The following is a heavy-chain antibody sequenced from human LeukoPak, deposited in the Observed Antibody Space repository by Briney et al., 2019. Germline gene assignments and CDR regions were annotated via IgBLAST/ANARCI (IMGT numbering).Heavy chain of an antibody. CDR1: GFTFSSYW. D-gene: IGHD2-15*01. V-gene: IGHV3-7*01. CDR3: ASTVCSGGSCYPH. CDR2: IKQDGSEK. J-gene: IGHJ4*02. Sequence: GGSLRLSCAASGFTFSSYWMSWVRQAPGKGLEWVANIKQDGSEKYYVDSVKGRFTISRDNAKNSLYLQMNSLRAEDTAVYYCASTVCSGGSCYPHWGQGTLVTVSS.